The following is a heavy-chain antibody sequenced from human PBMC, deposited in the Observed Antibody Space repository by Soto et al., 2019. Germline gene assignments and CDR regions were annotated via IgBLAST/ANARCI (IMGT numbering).Heavy chain of an antibody. CDR1: GGSISSGDYY. CDR3: ARGRELERRRTWFDP. CDR2: IYYSGST. Sequence: PSETLSLTCTVSGGSISSGDYYWSWIRQPPGKGLEWIGYIYYSGSTNYNPSLKSRVTISVDTSKNQFSLKLSSVTAADTAVYYCARGRELERRRTWFDPWGQGTLVTSPQ. J-gene: IGHJ5*02. D-gene: IGHD1-1*01. V-gene: IGHV4-61*08.